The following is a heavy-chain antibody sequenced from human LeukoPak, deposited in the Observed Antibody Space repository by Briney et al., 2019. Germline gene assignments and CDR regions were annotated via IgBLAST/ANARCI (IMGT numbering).Heavy chain of an antibody. Sequence: ETLSLTCSVSGGSISSGGYYWSWIRQHPGKGLEWLANIKQDGSEQYYADSVRGRFIVSRDNAKSSLFLQMNSLSAEDTSVYYCARDKDPYTTSWNDPFDIWGQGTMVTVSS. V-gene: IGHV3-7*01. CDR2: IKQDGSEQ. CDR1: GGSISSGGYY. D-gene: IGHD2-2*02. CDR3: ARDKDPYTTSWNDPFDI. J-gene: IGHJ3*02.